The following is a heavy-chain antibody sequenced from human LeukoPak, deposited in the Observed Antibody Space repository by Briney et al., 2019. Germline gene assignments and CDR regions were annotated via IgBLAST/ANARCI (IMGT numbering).Heavy chain of an antibody. CDR2: IYYSGST. Sequence: PSETLSLTCTVSGGSVSSGSYYWSWIRQPPGKGLEWIGYIYYSGSTNYNPSLKSRVTISVDTSKNQFSLKLSSVTAADTAVYYCARNSYSYSDYWGQGTLVTVSS. V-gene: IGHV4-61*01. CDR3: ARNSYSYSDY. CDR1: GGSVSSGSYY. J-gene: IGHJ4*02. D-gene: IGHD5-18*01.